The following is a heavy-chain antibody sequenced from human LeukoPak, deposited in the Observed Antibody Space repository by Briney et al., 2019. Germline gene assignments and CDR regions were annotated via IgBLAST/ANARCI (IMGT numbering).Heavy chain of an antibody. D-gene: IGHD2-2*02. Sequence: SETLSLTCTVSGGSISSHYWSWIRQPPGKGLEWIGYIYYSGSTNYNPSLKSRVTISVDTSKNQFSLKLSSVTAADTAVYYCARSPIVVVPAAIFSYYYYMDVWGKGTTVTVPS. CDR3: ARSPIVVVPAAIFSYYYYMDV. J-gene: IGHJ6*03. CDR2: IYYSGST. CDR1: GGSISSHY. V-gene: IGHV4-59*11.